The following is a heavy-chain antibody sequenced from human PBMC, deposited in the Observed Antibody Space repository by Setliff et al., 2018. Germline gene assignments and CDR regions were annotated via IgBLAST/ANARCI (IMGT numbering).Heavy chain of an antibody. V-gene: IGHV1-2*02. CDR2: IGPLRGDT. J-gene: IGHJ6*03. D-gene: IGHD1-7*01. CDR1: GYIFSAYH. Sequence: ASVKVSCKASGYIFSAYHVHWVRQAPGQGPEWVGCIGPLRGDTKSAQKFQGRLTVTGDASINTAFMELTGLTSDDTAVYYCARAPSGTGFYHFFSYMGVWGKGTTVTVSS. CDR3: ARAPSGTGFYHFFSYMGV.